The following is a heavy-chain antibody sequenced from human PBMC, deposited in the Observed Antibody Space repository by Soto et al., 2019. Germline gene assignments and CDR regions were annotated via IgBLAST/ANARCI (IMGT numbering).Heavy chain of an antibody. CDR1: GFTFSSYA. J-gene: IGHJ4*02. V-gene: IGHV3-64D*08. D-gene: IGHD3-9*01. CDR2: ISSNGGST. CDR3: VKPLYLLRYFDWLFPHFDY. Sequence: PGGSLRLSCSASGFTFSSYAMHWVRQAPGKGLEYVSAISSNGGSTYYADSVKGRFTISRDNSKNTLYLQMSSLRAEDTAVYYCVKPLYLLRYFDWLFPHFDYWGQGALVTVSS.